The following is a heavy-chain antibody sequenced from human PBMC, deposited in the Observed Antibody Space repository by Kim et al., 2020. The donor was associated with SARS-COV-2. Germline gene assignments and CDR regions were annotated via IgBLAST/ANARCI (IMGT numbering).Heavy chain of an antibody. CDR2: IYYSGST. D-gene: IGHD5-18*01. Sequence: SETLSLTCTVSGGSISSSSYYWGWIRQPPGKGLEWIGSIYYSGSTYYNPSLKSRVTISIDTSKNQFSLKLSSVTAADTAVYYCARQGVTAMVYFDYWGQG. J-gene: IGHJ4*02. CDR3: ARQGVTAMVYFDY. CDR1: GGSISSSSYY. V-gene: IGHV4-39*01.